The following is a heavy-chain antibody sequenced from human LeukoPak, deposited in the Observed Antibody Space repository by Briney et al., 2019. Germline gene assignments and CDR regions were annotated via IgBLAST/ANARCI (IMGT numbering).Heavy chain of an antibody. D-gene: IGHD3-22*01. CDR3: ARRAEYYYDSSGYSVYYFDY. J-gene: IGHJ4*02. V-gene: IGHV3-11*03. Sequence: GGSLRLSCAASGLTFSDYYMSWIRQAPGKGLEWVSYISSSSSYTNYADSVKGRFTISRDNAKNSLYLQMNSLRAEDTAVYYCARRAEYYYDSSGYSVYYFDYWGQGTLVTVSS. CDR2: ISSSSSYT. CDR1: GLTFSDYY.